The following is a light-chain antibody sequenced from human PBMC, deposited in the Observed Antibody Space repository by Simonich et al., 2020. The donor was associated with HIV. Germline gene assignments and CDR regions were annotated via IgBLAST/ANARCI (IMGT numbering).Light chain of an antibody. J-gene: IGKJ4*01. Sequence: DIVMTQSPDSLAVSLGERATINYKSSQSVLYSSNNKNYLAWYQQKPGQPPKLLIYWASTRESGVPDRFSGSGSGTDFTLIISSLQAEDVAVYYCQQYYSTPLTFGGGTKVEIK. CDR3: QQYYSTPLT. CDR2: WAS. V-gene: IGKV4-1*01. CDR1: QSVLYSSNNKNY.